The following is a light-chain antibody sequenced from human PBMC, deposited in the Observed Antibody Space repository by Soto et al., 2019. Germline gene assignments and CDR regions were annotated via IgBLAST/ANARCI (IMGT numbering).Light chain of an antibody. J-gene: IGKJ2*01. CDR1: QSVSSY. Sequence: EIVLTQSPATLSLSPGERATLSCRASQSVSSYLAWYQQKPGQAPSLLIYDASNRATGIPARCSGSGSGTDFTLTISSLETEDFAVYYCQQRSNWQNTFGQGTKLEIK. CDR3: QQRSNWQNT. CDR2: DAS. V-gene: IGKV3-11*01.